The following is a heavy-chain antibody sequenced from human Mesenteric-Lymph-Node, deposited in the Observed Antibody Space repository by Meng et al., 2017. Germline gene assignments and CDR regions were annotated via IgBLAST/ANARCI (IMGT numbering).Heavy chain of an antibody. CDR3: ARLSFAAPGHYFDN. Sequence: ASVKVSCKASGYTFTSYGISWVRQAPGQAYEWMGWINPYSGSTNYAQKFEGRVTMTRDTSFTTASLEVRRLTSDDTAVYYCARLSFAAPGHYFDNWGQGTLVTVSS. D-gene: IGHD6-13*01. J-gene: IGHJ4*02. CDR2: INPYSGST. V-gene: IGHV1-2*02. CDR1: GYTFTSYG.